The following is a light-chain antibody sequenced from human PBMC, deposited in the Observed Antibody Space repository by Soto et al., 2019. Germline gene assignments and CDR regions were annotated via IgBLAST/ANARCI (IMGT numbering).Light chain of an antibody. CDR3: QQYGSSPIT. Sequence: EIVLKQSPGTLSLSPGERATLSCTASQRVSSSYLAWYQQKPGQAPRLLIYGASSSATGIPDRFSGSGSGTDFTLTISRLEPEDFAVYYCQQYGSSPITFGRGTRLEIK. V-gene: IGKV3-20*01. CDR2: GAS. J-gene: IGKJ5*01. CDR1: QRVSSSY.